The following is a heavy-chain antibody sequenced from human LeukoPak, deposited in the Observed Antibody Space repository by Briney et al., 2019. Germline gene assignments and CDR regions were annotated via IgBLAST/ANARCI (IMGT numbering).Heavy chain of an antibody. Sequence: SVKVSCKASGGTFSSYAISWVRQAPGQGLVWMGGIIPIFGTANYAQKFQGTVTITTDESTSTAYMELSSLRSEDTAVYYCAVGTGYYFDYWGQGTLVTVSS. J-gene: IGHJ4*02. CDR1: GGTFSSYA. D-gene: IGHD1-1*01. CDR2: IIPIFGTA. CDR3: AVGTGYYFDY. V-gene: IGHV1-69*05.